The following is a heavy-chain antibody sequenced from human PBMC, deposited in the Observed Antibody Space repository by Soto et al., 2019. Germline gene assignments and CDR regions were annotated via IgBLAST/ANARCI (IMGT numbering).Heavy chain of an antibody. V-gene: IGHV1-2*02. CDR1: GYTFTGYY. Sequence: ASVKVSCKASGYTFTGYYVLWVRQAPGQGPERMGWTNPYTGGTNYAQKFQGRVTMTRDTSISTAYMGLSKLISDDTAVYYCATQFHHCGGDCYRGPYFGMDVWGQGTTVTVSS. CDR3: ATQFHHCGGDCYRGPYFGMDV. J-gene: IGHJ6*02. D-gene: IGHD2-21*02. CDR2: TNPYTGGT.